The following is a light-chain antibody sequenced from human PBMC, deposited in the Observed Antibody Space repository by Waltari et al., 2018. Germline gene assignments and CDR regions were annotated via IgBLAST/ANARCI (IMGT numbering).Light chain of an antibody. CDR3: QQYYSYFT. CDR1: QSIGSL. J-gene: IGKJ4*01. Sequence: DIQMTQSPSTLSASVGDRVTITCRASQSIGSLLAWYQQKPGKAPKLLIYDASSLEGGVPSRFSGSGSGTEFTLTINSLQPDDFATYSCQQYYSYFTFGGGAKVGSN. V-gene: IGKV1-5*01. CDR2: DAS.